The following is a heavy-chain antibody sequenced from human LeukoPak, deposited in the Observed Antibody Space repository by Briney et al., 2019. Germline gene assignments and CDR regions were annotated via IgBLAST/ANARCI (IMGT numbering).Heavy chain of an antibody. V-gene: IGHV1-8*01. D-gene: IGHD3-10*01. CDR1: GYTFPSYD. Sequence: ASVNVSFKASGYTFPSYDINWVRQATGEGLEQMGWINPNSCNTGYAQKFQGRVTMTRNTSISTAYMELSSLRSEDTDVYYCARAPSRAVRGVTRYYFDYWGQGTLVTVSS. J-gene: IGHJ4*02. CDR3: ARAPSRAVRGVTRYYFDY. CDR2: INPNSCNT.